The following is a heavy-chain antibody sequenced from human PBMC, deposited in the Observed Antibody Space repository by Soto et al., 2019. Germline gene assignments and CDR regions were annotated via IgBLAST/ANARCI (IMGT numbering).Heavy chain of an antibody. Sequence: VASVKVSCKASGYTFTGYYMHWVRQAPGQGLEWMGWINPNSGGTNYAQKFQGRVTMTRDTSISTAYMELSRLRSDDTAVYYCARDGVDGSGSYPYYGMDVWGQGTTVTVSS. V-gene: IGHV1-2*02. J-gene: IGHJ6*02. CDR1: GYTFTGYY. D-gene: IGHD3-10*01. CDR2: INPNSGGT. CDR3: ARDGVDGSGSYPYYGMDV.